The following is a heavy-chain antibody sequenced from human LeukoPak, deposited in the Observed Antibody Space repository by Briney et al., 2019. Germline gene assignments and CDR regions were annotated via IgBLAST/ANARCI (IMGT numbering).Heavy chain of an antibody. Sequence: GASVKVSCKTSGYTLSDYYMHWVRQAPGQGLEWMGWINPNSGATTYAENFQGRVIMTRDTSISTAYMELTSLGSDDTALYYCARGVLRELRGFDYWGQGTLVTVSS. CDR2: INPNSGAT. V-gene: IGHV1-2*02. CDR3: ARGVLRELRGFDY. CDR1: GYTLSDYY. J-gene: IGHJ4*02. D-gene: IGHD1-7*01.